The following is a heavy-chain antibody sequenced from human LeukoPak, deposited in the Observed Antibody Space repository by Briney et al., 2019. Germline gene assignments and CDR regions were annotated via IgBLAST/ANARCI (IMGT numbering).Heavy chain of an antibody. Sequence: GGSLRLSCTASGFTFSNYDMRWVRQVPGKNLEWVSAIGTAGDTYYAGSVKGRFTISRDNVRNSLYLQMNSLRVEDTAVYYCVRVSHYGMDVWGQGTTVTVSS. CDR3: VRVSHYGMDV. CDR2: IGTAGDT. CDR1: GFTFSNYD. J-gene: IGHJ6*02. V-gene: IGHV3-13*01.